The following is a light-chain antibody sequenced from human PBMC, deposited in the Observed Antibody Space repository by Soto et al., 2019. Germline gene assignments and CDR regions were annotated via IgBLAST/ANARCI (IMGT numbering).Light chain of an antibody. J-gene: IGKJ2*01. CDR2: DAS. CDR3: QHYSDWPLYT. Sequence: PGESATLSRRASQSFGSNLAWYQQTPGQAPRLLIYDASSRAAGIPASLSGSGSATEFTLTIRSMQSEDFAFYYCQHYSDWPLYTFGQGTKVDNK. V-gene: IGKV3-15*01. CDR1: QSFGSN.